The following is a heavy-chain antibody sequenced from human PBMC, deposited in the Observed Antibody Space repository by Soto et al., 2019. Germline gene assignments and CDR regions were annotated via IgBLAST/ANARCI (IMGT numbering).Heavy chain of an antibody. J-gene: IGHJ6*02. CDR3: ASHVAYGDYIYYYNGMDV. Sequence: GASLKISCKGSGYSFTSYWISWVRQMPGKGLEWMGRIDPSDSYTNYSPSFQGHVTISADKSISTAYLQWSSLKASDTAMYYCASHVAYGDYIYYYNGMDVWGQGTTVTVSS. D-gene: IGHD4-17*01. V-gene: IGHV5-10-1*01. CDR2: IDPSDSYT. CDR1: GYSFTSYW.